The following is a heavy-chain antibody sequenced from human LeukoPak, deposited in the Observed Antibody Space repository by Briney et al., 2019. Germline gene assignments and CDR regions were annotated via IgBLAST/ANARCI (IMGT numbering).Heavy chain of an antibody. J-gene: IGHJ4*02. Sequence: SETLSLTCAVYGGSFSDYYWSWIRQPPGKGLEWIGEINPSGSTNYNPSLKSRVTISVDTSKKQFSLRLSSVTAADTAVYYCARHGGNSVYDPFEHWGQGTLVTVSS. D-gene: IGHD5/OR15-5a*01. CDR3: ARHGGNSVYDPFEH. V-gene: IGHV4-34*01. CDR2: INPSGST. CDR1: GGSFSDYY.